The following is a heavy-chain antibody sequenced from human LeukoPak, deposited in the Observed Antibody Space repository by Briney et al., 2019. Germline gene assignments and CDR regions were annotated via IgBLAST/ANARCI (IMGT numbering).Heavy chain of an antibody. CDR2: IYTSGST. CDR3: ARDRYYYGSGSLSWFDP. D-gene: IGHD3-10*01. J-gene: IGHJ5*02. CDR1: GGSISSYY. Sequence: SETLSLTCTVSGGSISSYYWSWIRQPAGKGLEWIGRIYTSGSTNYNPSLKSRVTMSVDTSKNQFSLKLSSVTAADTAVYYCARDRYYYGSGSLSWFDPWGQGTLVTVSS. V-gene: IGHV4-4*07.